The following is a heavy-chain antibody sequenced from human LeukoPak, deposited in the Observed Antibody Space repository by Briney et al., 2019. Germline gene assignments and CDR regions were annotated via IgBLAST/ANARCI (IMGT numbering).Heavy chain of an antibody. CDR3: AKDKGNYYFDY. CDR2: IGSSGSTI. CDR1: GFTFSDYY. Sequence: GGSLRLSCAASGFTFSDYYMSWIRQAPGKGLEWVSYIGSSGSTIYYADSVKGRFTISRDNAKNSLYLQMNNLRAEDTAVYFCAKDKGNYYFDYWGQGTLVTVSS. V-gene: IGHV3-11*04. D-gene: IGHD4-23*01. J-gene: IGHJ4*02.